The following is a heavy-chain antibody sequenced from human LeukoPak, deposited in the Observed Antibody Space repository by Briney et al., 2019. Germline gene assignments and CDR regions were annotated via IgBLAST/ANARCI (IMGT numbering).Heavy chain of an antibody. Sequence: SETLSLTCTVSGGSISSGGYYWSWIRQPPGKGLEWIGYIYHSGSTYYNPSLKSRVTISIDRSKNQFSLKLSSVTAADTAVYYCARVMGATRHFDYWGQGTLVTVSS. V-gene: IGHV4-30-2*01. D-gene: IGHD1-26*01. CDR1: GGSISSGGYY. CDR3: ARVMGATRHFDY. J-gene: IGHJ4*02. CDR2: IYHSGST.